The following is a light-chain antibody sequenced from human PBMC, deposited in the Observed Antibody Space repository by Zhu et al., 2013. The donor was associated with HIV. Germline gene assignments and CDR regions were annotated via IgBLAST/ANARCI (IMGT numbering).Light chain of an antibody. V-gene: IGKV3D-20*02. J-gene: IGKJ1*01. CDR1: QSVSSSY. CDR2: GAS. Sequence: EIVMTQSPATLSVSPGERVTLSCRASQSVSSSYLTWYQQRPGQAPRLLIFGASSRASGIPDRFSGSGSGTDFTLTINSLQPEDVATYYCQQAINLPRTFGQGTKVEIK. CDR3: QQAINLPRT.